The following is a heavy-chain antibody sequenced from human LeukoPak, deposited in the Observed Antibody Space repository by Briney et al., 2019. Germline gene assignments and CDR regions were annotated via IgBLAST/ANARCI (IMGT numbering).Heavy chain of an antibody. J-gene: IGHJ4*02. Sequence: SETLSLTCAVYGGSFSGYYWSWIRQPAGKGLEWIGRMYTSGSTHYNPSLKSRVTISVDKSKNQFSLKLSSVTAADTAVYYCARDRDSTSSRFDYWGQGTLVTVSS. CDR2: MYTSGST. V-gene: IGHV4-4*07. D-gene: IGHD6-6*01. CDR3: ARDRDSTSSRFDY. CDR1: GGSFSGYY.